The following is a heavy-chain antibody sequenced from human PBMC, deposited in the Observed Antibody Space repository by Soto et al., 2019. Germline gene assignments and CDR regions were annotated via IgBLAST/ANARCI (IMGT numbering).Heavy chain of an antibody. V-gene: IGHV4-34*01. CDR2: INHGGST. D-gene: IGHD3-10*01. CDR1: GGSFTGYY. J-gene: IGHJ4*02. CDR3: TRVHMMYHGGGSYGHFDS. Sequence: SETLSLTCAVHGGSFTGYYWSCIRQPPGKALEWDVEINHGGSTNYNPSLKSRFTISLDTSKTQFSLNTTSVTDADTAFYYCTRVHMMYHGGGSYGHFDSWGQGT.